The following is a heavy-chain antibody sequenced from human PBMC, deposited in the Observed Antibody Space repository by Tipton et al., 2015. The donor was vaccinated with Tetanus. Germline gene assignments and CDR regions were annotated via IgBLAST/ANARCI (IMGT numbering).Heavy chain of an antibody. J-gene: IGHJ4*02. V-gene: IGHV4-34*01. CDR3: ARGGIAAAGGGLDY. D-gene: IGHD6-13*01. CDR1: GESFSDYY. Sequence: TLSLTCAVYGESFSDYYWSWIRQPPGKGLEWIGEIHPSGITDYNPSLKSRVIISVDTSRNQFSLKLSSVTAADTAGYYCARGGIAAAGGGLDYRGQGTLVTVSS. CDR2: IHPSGIT.